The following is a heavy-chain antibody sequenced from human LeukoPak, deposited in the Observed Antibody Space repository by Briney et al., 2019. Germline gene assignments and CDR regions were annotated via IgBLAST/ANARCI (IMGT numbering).Heavy chain of an antibody. CDR1: GGSFSGYY. V-gene: IGHV4-34*01. CDR3: ARGVAVAGTGTYYLDY. D-gene: IGHD6-19*01. CDR2: INHSGST. J-gene: IGHJ4*02. Sequence: SETLSLTCAVYGGSFSGYYWSWIRQPPGKGLEWIGEINHSGSTNYNPSLKSRVTISVDTSKNQFSLKLSSVTAADTAMYYCARGVAVAGTGTYYLDYWGQGTLVTVSS.